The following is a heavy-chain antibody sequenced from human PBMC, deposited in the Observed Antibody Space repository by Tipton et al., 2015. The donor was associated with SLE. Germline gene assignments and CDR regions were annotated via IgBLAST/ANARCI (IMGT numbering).Heavy chain of an antibody. CDR3: ARDFTGPKDY. J-gene: IGHJ4*02. D-gene: IGHD1-7*01. CDR2: INPDGRTI. V-gene: IGHV3-74*01. Sequence: GSLRLSCAASGFTLNNDWMHWVRQAPGKGPAWVSRINPDGRTITYADPVKGRFTISRDSSENTLYLQLNSLRPEDTAVYYCARDFTGPKDYWGQGTLVTVSS. CDR1: GFTLNNDW.